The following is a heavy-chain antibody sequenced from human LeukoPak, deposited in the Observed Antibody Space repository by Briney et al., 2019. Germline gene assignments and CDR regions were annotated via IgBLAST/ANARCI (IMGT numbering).Heavy chain of an antibody. CDR1: GGSISSGSYY. CDR2: IYASGST. Sequence: SETLSLTCTVSGGSISSGSYYWSWIRQPAGKGLEWIGRIYASGSTNYNPSLKSRVTISVDTSKNQFSLKLSSVTAADTAVYYCARGGQYCSGGSCYFNRWGQGTLVTVSS. V-gene: IGHV4-61*02. CDR3: ARGGQYCSGGSCYFNR. D-gene: IGHD2-15*01. J-gene: IGHJ4*02.